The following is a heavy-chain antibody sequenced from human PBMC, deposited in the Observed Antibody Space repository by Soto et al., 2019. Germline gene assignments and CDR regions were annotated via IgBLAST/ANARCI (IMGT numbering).Heavy chain of an antibody. D-gene: IGHD3-10*02. CDR2: ISGSGDNS. CDR1: GFPFSSYA. CDR3: VECSTVALALPPGY. Sequence: GGSLRLSCAASGFPFSSYAMSWVRQAPGKGLEWVSGISGSGDNSHHADSVRGRFTISRDNSKNTLFLQMNNLRAEDTAVYYCVECSTVALALPPGYWGQGTLVTVSS. V-gene: IGHV3-23*01. J-gene: IGHJ4*02.